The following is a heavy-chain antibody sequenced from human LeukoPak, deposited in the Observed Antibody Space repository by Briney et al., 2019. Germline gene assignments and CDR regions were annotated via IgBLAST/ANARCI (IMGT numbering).Heavy chain of an antibody. D-gene: IGHD6-19*01. CDR1: GYTFTSYA. J-gene: IGHJ4*02. V-gene: IGHV1-3*01. CDR2: INAGNGNT. Sequence: ASVKVSCKASGYTFTSYAMHWVRQAPGQRLEWMGWINAGNGNTKYSQKFQGRVTITRDTSASTAYMELSSPRSEDTAVYYCARDPLYSSGWYDYWGQGTLVTVSS. CDR3: ARDPLYSSGWYDY.